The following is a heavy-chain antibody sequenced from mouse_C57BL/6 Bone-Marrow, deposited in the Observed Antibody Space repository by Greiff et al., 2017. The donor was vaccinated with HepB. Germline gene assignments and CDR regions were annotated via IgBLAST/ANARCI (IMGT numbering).Heavy chain of an antibody. D-gene: IGHD1-1*01. J-gene: IGHJ2*01. CDR3: AIPATVVEGYFDY. V-gene: IGHV1-74*01. Sequence: VQGVESGAELVKPGASVKVSCKASGYTFTSYWMHWVKQRPGQGLEWIGRIHPSDSDTNYNQKFKGKATLTVDKSSSTAYMQLSSLTSEDSAVYYCAIPATVVEGYFDYWGQGTTLTVSS. CDR2: IHPSDSDT. CDR1: GYTFTSYW.